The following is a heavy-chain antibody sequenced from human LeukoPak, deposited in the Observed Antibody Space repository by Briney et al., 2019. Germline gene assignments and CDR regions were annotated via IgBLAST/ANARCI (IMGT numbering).Heavy chain of an antibody. CDR1: GFTFSSYA. J-gene: IGHJ4*02. CDR3: ARGRIGYCTSGVCYTAHAFDY. D-gene: IGHD2-8*01. CDR2: ISYDGSNK. V-gene: IGHV3-30-3*01. Sequence: GGSLRLSCAASGFTFSSYAMHWVRQAPGKGMEWVAVISYDGSNKYYADSVKGRFTISRDNSKNTLYLQMNSLGAEDTAVYYCARGRIGYCTSGVCYTAHAFDYWGQGTLVTVSS.